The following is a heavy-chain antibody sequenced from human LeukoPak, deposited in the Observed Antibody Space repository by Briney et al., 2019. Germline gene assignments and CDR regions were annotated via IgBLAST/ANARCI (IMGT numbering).Heavy chain of an antibody. V-gene: IGHV1-69*04. J-gene: IGHJ6*02. CDR1: GGTFSSYA. Sequence: ASVKVSCKASGGTFSSYAISWVRQAPGQGLEWMGRIIPILGIANYAQKFQGRVTITADKSTSTAYMELSSLRSEDTAVYYCARDDGRDGYSLYYYYYGMDVWGQGTTVTVSS. CDR3: ARDDGRDGYSLYYYYYGMDV. D-gene: IGHD5-24*01. CDR2: IIPILGIA.